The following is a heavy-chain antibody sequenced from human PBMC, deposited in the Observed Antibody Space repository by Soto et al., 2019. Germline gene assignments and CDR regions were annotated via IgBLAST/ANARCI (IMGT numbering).Heavy chain of an antibody. J-gene: IGHJ5*01. D-gene: IGHD6-13*01. Sequence: PSATLSLTGLVSGGYVGSGAYHWGWISQPPGKGLEWIGSIDYSGTTFYNASLNSRVTISADTSKNQFSLKLSSVTAADTALYYCARRTNTAGGWFDSWGQGDLVTVSS. CDR1: GGYVGSGAYH. V-gene: IGHV4-39*01. CDR2: IDYSGTT. CDR3: ARRTNTAGGWFDS.